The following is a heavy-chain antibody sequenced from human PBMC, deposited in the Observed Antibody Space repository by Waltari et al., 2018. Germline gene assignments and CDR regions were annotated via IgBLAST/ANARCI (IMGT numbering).Heavy chain of an antibody. V-gene: IGHV1-8*01. CDR3: AREEEEAKVARYDGSGGVDY. CDR1: GYPFTSYD. Sequence: QVQLVQSGAEVKKPGASVKVSCKASGYPFTSYDINWVRTAHGQGLAWMGWMNPNRGKTGDAQKFQGRVTMTRNTSISTAYMELSSLRSEDTAVYYCAREEEEAKVARYDGSGGVDYWGQGTLVTVSS. J-gene: IGHJ4*02. D-gene: IGHD3-10*01. CDR2: MNPNRGKT.